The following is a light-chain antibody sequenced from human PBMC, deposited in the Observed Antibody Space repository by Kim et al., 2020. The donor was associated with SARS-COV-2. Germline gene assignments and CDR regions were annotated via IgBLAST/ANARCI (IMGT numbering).Light chain of an antibody. CDR1: QSIAIW. J-gene: IGKJ2*01. CDR3: QEYSIYPYI. CDR2: ETS. Sequence: SSSIGDRVTITSRSSQSIAIWLALYQQKPGTAPNLLIYETSSLESWVPARFSGSGSGTEFTLTICSLQPYDFASYYCQEYSIYPYIFGQVTQLEI. V-gene: IGKV1-5*03.